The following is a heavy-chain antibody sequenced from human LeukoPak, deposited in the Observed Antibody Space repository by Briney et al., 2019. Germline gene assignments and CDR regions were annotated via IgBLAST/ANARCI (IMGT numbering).Heavy chain of an antibody. D-gene: IGHD4-17*01. Sequence: GGSLRLSCAASGFTFSSYSMNWVRPAPGKGRAWVSSISTIISYIYYADSVKGRFTISRDNAKNSLYLQMNSLRAEDTAVYYCARDLYGDYAFDIWGQGTMVTVSS. V-gene: IGHV3-21*01. CDR3: ARDLYGDYAFDI. CDR1: GFTFSSYS. CDR2: ISTIISYI. J-gene: IGHJ3*02.